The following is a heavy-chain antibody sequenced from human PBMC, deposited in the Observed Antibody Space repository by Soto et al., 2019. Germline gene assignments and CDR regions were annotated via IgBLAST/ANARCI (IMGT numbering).Heavy chain of an antibody. CDR3: AREGPYYDILTGYYPGTFDI. Sequence: QVQLVQSGAEEKKPGASVKVSCKASGYTFTSYAMHWVRQAPGQRLEWMGWINAVNGNTKYSQKFQGRVTITRDTSATTAYMELSSLRSEDTAVYSCAREGPYYDILTGYYPGTFDIWGQGTMVTVSS. D-gene: IGHD3-9*01. CDR2: INAVNGNT. CDR1: GYTFTSYA. V-gene: IGHV1-3*05. J-gene: IGHJ3*02.